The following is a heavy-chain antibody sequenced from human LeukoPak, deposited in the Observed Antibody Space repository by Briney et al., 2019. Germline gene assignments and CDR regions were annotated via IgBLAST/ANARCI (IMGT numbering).Heavy chain of an antibody. V-gene: IGHV1-3*01. CDR2: INAGNGNT. D-gene: IGHD3-22*01. Sequence: ASVKVSCKASGGTFSSYAISWVRQAPGQRLEWMGWINAGNGNTKYSQKFQGRVTITRDTSASTAYMELSSLRSEDTAVYYCARGDSSGYSNFDYWGQGTLVTVSS. CDR1: GGTFSSYA. J-gene: IGHJ4*02. CDR3: ARGDSSGYSNFDY.